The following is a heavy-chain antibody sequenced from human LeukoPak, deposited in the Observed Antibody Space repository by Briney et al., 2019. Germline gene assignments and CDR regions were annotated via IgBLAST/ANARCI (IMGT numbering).Heavy chain of an antibody. Sequence: PSETLSLTCTVSGASISSYYWSWIRQPPGKGLEWNGYIYYSGSTNYNPSLKSRVTISVDTSKNQFSLRLNSVTAADTAVYYCAVGGGFWSGYWTPAIDYWGQGTLVTVSS. J-gene: IGHJ4*02. CDR3: AVGGGFWSGYWTPAIDY. CDR1: GASISSYY. D-gene: IGHD3-3*01. V-gene: IGHV4-59*01. CDR2: IYYSGST.